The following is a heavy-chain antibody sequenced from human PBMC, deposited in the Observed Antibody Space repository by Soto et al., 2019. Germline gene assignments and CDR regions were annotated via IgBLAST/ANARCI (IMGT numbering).Heavy chain of an antibody. CDR2: IYYSGST. D-gene: IGHD1-26*01. J-gene: IGHJ4*02. Sequence: SETLSLTCTVSGGSISSSSYYWGWIRQPPGKGMEWIGSIYYSGSTYYNTSLKSRVTISVDTSKNQFSLKLRSVTAADTAVYYCAINSGSPTWRGQGTLVTVSS. V-gene: IGHV4-39*01. CDR1: GGSISSSSYY. CDR3: AINSGSPTW.